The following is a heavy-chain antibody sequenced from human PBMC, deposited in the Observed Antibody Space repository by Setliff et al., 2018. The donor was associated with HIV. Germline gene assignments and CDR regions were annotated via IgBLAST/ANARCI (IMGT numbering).Heavy chain of an antibody. D-gene: IGHD3-3*01. V-gene: IGHV4-39*01. J-gene: IGHJ4*02. CDR2: IYYSGRT. CDR1: GGSISSSSYY. CDR3: ARQSYDFWSGPLGFDY. Sequence: PSETLSLTCTVSGGSISSSSYYWGWIRQPPGKGLEWIGSIYYSGRTYHNPTRKSRVTISVDTSKNHFSLKLSSVTAADTAVYYCARQSYDFWSGPLGFDYWGQGTLVTVSS.